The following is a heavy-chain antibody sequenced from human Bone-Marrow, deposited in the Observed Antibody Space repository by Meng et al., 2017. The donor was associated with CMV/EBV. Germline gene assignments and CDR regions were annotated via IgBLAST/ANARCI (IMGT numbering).Heavy chain of an antibody. Sequence: GAASGFTFSSYAMHWVRQAPGKGLEWVAVISYDGSNKYYADSVKSRFTISRDNSKNTLYLQMNSLRAEDTAVYYCARGVIATPHFDYWGQGTLVTV. J-gene: IGHJ4*02. V-gene: IGHV3-30*04. D-gene: IGHD2-21*01. CDR2: ISYDGSNK. CDR1: GFTFSSYA. CDR3: ARGVIATPHFDY.